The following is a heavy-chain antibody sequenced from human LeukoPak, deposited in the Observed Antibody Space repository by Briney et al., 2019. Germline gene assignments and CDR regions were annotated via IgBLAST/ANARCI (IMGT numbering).Heavy chain of an antibody. CDR1: GFTFSSYS. D-gene: IGHD6-19*01. CDR3: ARDHTKTAVAGTGYWYFDL. Sequence: PGGSLRLSCAASGFTFSSYSMNWVRQAPGKGLEWVSSISSSSSYIYYADSVKGRFTISRDNAKNSLYLQMNSLRAEDTAVYYCARDHTKTAVAGTGYWYFDLWGRGTLVTVSS. CDR2: ISSSSSYI. V-gene: IGHV3-21*01. J-gene: IGHJ2*01.